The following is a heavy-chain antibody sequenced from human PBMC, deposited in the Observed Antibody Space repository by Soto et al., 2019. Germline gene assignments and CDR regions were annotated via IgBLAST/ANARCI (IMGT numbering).Heavy chain of an antibody. CDR1: VFTFGSST. D-gene: IGHD3-10*01. Sequence: PWRSLRLSCTAPVFTFGSSTMTWVRQGPGKGLEWVSSISSSSSYIYFADSLKGRFTISRDNAKNSLYLQMNSLRAEDTAVYYCARHIGEMSAVWRKGTQVSVST. V-gene: IGHV3-21*06. J-gene: IGHJ4*02. CDR3: ARHIGEMSAV. CDR2: ISSSSSYI.